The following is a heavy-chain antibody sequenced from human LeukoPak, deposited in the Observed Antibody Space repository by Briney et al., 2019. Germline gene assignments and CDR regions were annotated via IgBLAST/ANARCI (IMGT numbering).Heavy chain of an antibody. CDR3: AKIYSRYFDY. CDR2: ISGSGGTT. Sequence: GGPLRLSCAASGFTFSNYAMSWVRQAPGKGLEWVSTISGSGGTTYYADSVKGRFTISRDNSKNTLFLQMNSLRAEDTAVYYCAKIYSRYFDYWGQGTLVTVSS. D-gene: IGHD5-18*01. CDR1: GFTFSNYA. J-gene: IGHJ4*02. V-gene: IGHV3-23*01.